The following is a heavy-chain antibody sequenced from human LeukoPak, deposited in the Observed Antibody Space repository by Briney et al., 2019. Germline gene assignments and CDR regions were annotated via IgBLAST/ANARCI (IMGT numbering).Heavy chain of an antibody. J-gene: IGHJ4*02. CDR1: GFTFSSYG. D-gene: IGHD4-17*01. V-gene: IGHV3-33*01. Sequence: GRSLRLSCAASGFTFSSYGMHWVRQAPGKGLEGVAVIWYDGSNKYYADSVKGRFTISRDNSKNTLYLQMNSLRAEDTAVYYCARDYGAEYYFDYWGQGTLVTVSS. CDR2: IWYDGSNK. CDR3: ARDYGAEYYFDY.